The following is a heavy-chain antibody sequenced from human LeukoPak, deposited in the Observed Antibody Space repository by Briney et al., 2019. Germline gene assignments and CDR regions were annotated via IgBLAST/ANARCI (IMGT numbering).Heavy chain of an antibody. CDR2: IKQDGSEK. CDR3: ARGPTRANSSDY. D-gene: IGHD2/OR15-2a*01. CDR1: GFTVSSNY. V-gene: IGHV3-7*01. J-gene: IGHJ4*02. Sequence: GGSLRLSCAASGFTVSSNYMSWVRQAPGKGLEWVAKIKQDGSEKYYVESVKGRFTLSRDNAKNSLYLQMNSLRAEDTAVYYCARGPTRANSSDYWGQGTLVTVSS.